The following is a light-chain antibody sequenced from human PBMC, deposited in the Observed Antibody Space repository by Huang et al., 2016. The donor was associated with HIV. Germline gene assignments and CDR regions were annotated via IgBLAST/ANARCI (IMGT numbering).Light chain of an antibody. V-gene: IGKV2-28*01. CDR1: PSLLHSHGYHY. Sequence: IVITQSPLSLPVTPGEPASISFRSSPSLLHSHGYHYLDWYRQKPGQARQLLISLSSIRTSGVPDRFSGSGSVTEFTLKISRVEAEDVGIYVCMQALQTPRTFGQGTRLEIK. CDR2: LSS. J-gene: IGKJ5*01. CDR3: MQALQTPRT.